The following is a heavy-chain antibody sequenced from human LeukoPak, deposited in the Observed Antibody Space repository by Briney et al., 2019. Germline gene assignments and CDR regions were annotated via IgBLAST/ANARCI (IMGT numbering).Heavy chain of an antibody. CDR3: ARHLDDSSGYYLRYYFDY. J-gene: IGHJ4*02. CDR2: IYPGDSDT. V-gene: IGHV5-51*01. CDR1: GYRFSTYW. Sequence: GESLKISCVGSGYRFSTYWIAWARQMPGKGLEWMGIIYPGDSDTRYSPSFQGQVTISADKSISTAYLQWSSLKASDTAMYYCARHLDDSSGYYLRYYFDYWGQGTLVTVSS. D-gene: IGHD3-22*01.